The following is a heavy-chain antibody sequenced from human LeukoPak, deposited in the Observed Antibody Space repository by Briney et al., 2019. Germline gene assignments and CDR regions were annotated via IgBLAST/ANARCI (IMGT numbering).Heavy chain of an antibody. D-gene: IGHD5-12*01. V-gene: IGHV3-64*01. CDR3: ARGPSGYHNT. CDR1: GFTFSSYA. J-gene: IGHJ4*02. Sequence: GGSLRLSCVASGFTFSSYAMHWVRQAPGRGLEYVSTISSNGGSTFYANSVKGRVTISRDNSKNTLYLQMNSLRAGDTAVYYCARGPSGYHNTGGQGTLVTVSS. CDR2: ISSNGGST.